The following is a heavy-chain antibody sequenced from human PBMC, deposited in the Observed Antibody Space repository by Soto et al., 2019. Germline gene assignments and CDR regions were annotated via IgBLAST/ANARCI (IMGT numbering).Heavy chain of an antibody. Sequence: SETLSLTCTFSGFSISSYYWSWIRQPTGKGLEWIGYIYYSGSTNYNPSLKSRVTISVDTSKNQFSLKLSSVTAADTAVYYCARDNGYSYGYTLDHWGQGTLVTVS. D-gene: IGHD5-18*01. V-gene: IGHV4-59*01. CDR1: GFSISSYY. CDR3: ARDNGYSYGYTLDH. J-gene: IGHJ4*02. CDR2: IYYSGST.